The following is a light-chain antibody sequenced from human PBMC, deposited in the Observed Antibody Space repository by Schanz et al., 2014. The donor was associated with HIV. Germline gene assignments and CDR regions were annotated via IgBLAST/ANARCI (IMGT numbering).Light chain of an antibody. V-gene: IGKV3-11*01. CDR2: DAS. CDR3: QQRSNWPPNT. CDR1: QSVSSQ. J-gene: IGKJ2*01. Sequence: EIVMTQSPATLSLSPGERATLSCRASQSVSSQLAWYQQRPGQAPRLLIYDASNRAAGIPARFSGSGSGTDFTLTISGLEPEDFAVYYCQQRSNWPPNTFGQGTKLEIK.